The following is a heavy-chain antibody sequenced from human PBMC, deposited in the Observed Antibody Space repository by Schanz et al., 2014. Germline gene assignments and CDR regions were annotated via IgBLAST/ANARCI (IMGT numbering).Heavy chain of an antibody. Sequence: QVQLVQSGAEVKKPGASVKVSCKASGYTFTGHYMHWVRQAPGQGLEWMGRISPNSGDTHSAQKFQGRVTMTWDRSISTANMELSRLRSDDTAVYYCARENKDYDSILNKFFHYGLDLWGQGTLVTVSS. CDR3: ARENKDYDSILNKFFHYGLDL. V-gene: IGHV1-2*06. CDR1: GYTFTGHY. J-gene: IGHJ3*01. CDR2: ISPNSGDT. D-gene: IGHD3-3*02.